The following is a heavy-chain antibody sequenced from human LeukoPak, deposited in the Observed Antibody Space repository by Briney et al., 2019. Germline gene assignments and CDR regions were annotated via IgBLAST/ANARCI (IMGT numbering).Heavy chain of an antibody. J-gene: IGHJ4*02. V-gene: IGHV3-33*06. CDR2: IWYDGSQT. D-gene: IGHD5-18*01. Sequence: GGSLRLSCAAAGFSFSSYGMHWVRQAPDKGLEWVATIWYDGSQTYSADSVKGRFTISRDNSKNTVYLHMNSLRAEDTAVYYCAEDRRGFSYGYWGFDYWGQGALVTVSS. CDR1: GFSFSSYG. CDR3: AEDRRGFSYGYWGFDY.